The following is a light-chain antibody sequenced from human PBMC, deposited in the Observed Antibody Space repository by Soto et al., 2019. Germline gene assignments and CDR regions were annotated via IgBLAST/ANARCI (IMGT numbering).Light chain of an antibody. CDR2: DVS. Sequence: QSALTQPRSVSGSPGQSVTISCTGTSSDVGGYNYVSWYQQHPGKAPKLMIYDVSKRPSGVPDRFSGSKSGNTASQTISGLQAEDEADYYCCSYAGSLVVFGGGTKLTVL. V-gene: IGLV2-11*01. CDR3: CSYAGSLVV. CDR1: SSDVGGYNY. J-gene: IGLJ2*01.